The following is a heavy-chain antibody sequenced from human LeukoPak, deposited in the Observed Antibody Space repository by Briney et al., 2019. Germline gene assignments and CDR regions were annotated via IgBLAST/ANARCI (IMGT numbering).Heavy chain of an antibody. J-gene: IGHJ6*02. CDR2: IYYSGST. V-gene: IGHV4-30-4*01. D-gene: IGHD4-17*01. Sequence: PSQTLSLTCTVSGGSLSSGDYYWSWIRQPPGKGLEWIGYIYYSGSTYYNPSLKSRVTISVDTSKNQFSLKLSSVTAADTAVYYCARADLSTVTTNYYGMDVWGQGTTVTVSS. CDR3: ARADLSTVTTNYYGMDV. CDR1: GGSLSSGDYY.